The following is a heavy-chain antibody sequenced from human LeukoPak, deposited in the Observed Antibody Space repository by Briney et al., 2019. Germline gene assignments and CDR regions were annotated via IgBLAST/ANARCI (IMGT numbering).Heavy chain of an antibody. D-gene: IGHD4-17*01. V-gene: IGHV3-30-3*01. Sequence: AGGSLRLSCAASGFTFSSYAMHWVRQAPGKGLEWVAVISYDGSNKYYADSVKGRFTISRDNSKNTLYLQMNSLRAEDTAVYYCARDRGTVTLDYWGQGTLVTVSS. CDR3: ARDRGTVTLDY. J-gene: IGHJ4*02. CDR2: ISYDGSNK. CDR1: GFTFSSYA.